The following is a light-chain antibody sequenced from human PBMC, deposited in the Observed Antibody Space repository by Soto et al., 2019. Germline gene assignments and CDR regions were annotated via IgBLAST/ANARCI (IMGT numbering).Light chain of an antibody. J-gene: IGKJ1*01. CDR3: QQYNNWLTWT. CDR1: QSVSSN. V-gene: IGKV3-15*01. CDR2: GAS. Sequence: IVMWHNLLTLSLYPAETASHSCRARQSVSSNLAWYQQKPGQAPRLLIYGASTRATGIPARFSGSGSGTEFTLTISMLQSEDFAVYYCQQYNNWLTWTFGQGTKVDIK.